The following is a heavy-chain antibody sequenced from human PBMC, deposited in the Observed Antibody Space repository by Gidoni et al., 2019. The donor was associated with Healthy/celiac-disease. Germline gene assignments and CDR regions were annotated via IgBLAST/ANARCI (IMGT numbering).Heavy chain of an antibody. CDR2: IYYSGST. CDR1: GGSISSSSYY. J-gene: IGHJ5*02. D-gene: IGHD3-10*01. Sequence: QLQLQESGPGLVKPSETLSLTCTVSGGSISSSSYYWGWIRQPPGKGLEWIGSIYYSGSTYYNPSLKSRVTISVDTSKNQFSLKLSSVTAADTAVYYCARGPVNYYGSGSRFDPWGQGTLVTVSS. CDR3: ARGPVNYYGSGSRFDP. V-gene: IGHV4-39*01.